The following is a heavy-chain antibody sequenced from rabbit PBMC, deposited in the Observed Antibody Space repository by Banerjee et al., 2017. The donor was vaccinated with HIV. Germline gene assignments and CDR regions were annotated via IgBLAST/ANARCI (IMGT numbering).Heavy chain of an antibody. Sequence: QQQLQESGGGLFQPGGSLALTCKASGFSFSSSYWICWVRQAPGKGLEWIACIGSGSTYYASWAKGRFTISKTSSTTVTLQMTSLTAADTATYFCAREAGYAGYGYGYFNLWGPGTLFTVS. CDR2: IGSGST. CDR1: GFSFSSSYW. V-gene: IGHV1S45*01. J-gene: IGHJ4*01. D-gene: IGHD6-1*01. CDR3: AREAGYAGYGYGYFNL.